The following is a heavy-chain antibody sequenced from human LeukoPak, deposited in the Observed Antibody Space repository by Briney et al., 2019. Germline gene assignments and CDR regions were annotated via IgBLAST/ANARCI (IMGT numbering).Heavy chain of an antibody. Sequence: GGSLRLSCAASGFTVSSNYMSWVRQAPGKGLEWVSVIYSGGSTYYADSVKGRFTISRDNSKNTLYLQMNSLRAEDTAVYYCARASGDSDYFDYWGQGTLVTVSS. V-gene: IGHV3-53*01. D-gene: IGHD3-10*01. J-gene: IGHJ4*02. CDR3: ARASGDSDYFDY. CDR1: GFTVSSNY. CDR2: IYSGGST.